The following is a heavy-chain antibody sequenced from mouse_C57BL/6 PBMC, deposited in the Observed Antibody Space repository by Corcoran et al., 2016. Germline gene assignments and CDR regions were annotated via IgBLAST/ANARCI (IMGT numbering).Heavy chain of an antibody. CDR2: INPYNGGT. CDR1: GYTFTDSY. J-gene: IGHJ3*01. Sequence: EVQLQQSGPVLVKPGASVKMSCKASGYTFTDSYMNWVKQSHGKSLEWIGVINPYNGGTSYNQKFKGKATLTVDKSSSTAYMELNSLTSEDSAVYYCARWWLLRGFAYWGQGTLVTVSA. V-gene: IGHV1-19*01. D-gene: IGHD2-3*01. CDR3: ARWWLLRGFAY.